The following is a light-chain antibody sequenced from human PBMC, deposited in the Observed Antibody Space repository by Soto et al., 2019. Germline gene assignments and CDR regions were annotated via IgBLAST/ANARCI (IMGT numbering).Light chain of an antibody. J-gene: IGLJ3*02. CDR2: DTS. CDR3: LLYYAGAQSAWV. CDR1: TGAVTSDFH. Sequence: QAVVNQEPSLTVSPGGTVTLTCASSTGAVTSDFHPNWFQQKPGQAPRALIYDTSNKHSWTPARFSGSFLGDKAALTLSGVQPEDEADYYCLLYYAGAQSAWVFGGGTKVTVL. V-gene: IGLV7-43*01.